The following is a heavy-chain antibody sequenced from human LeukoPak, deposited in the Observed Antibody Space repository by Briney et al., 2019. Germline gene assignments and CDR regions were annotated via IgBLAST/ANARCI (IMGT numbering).Heavy chain of an antibody. Sequence: GGSLRLSCAASGFTFDDYALHWVRQAPGKGLEWVSGISWNSGSIGYADSVKGRFTISRDNAKNSLYLQMNSLRAEDTALYYCAIDMGEAWGQGTLVTVSS. V-gene: IGHV3-9*01. CDR2: ISWNSGSI. CDR1: GFTFDDYA. D-gene: IGHD3-16*01. J-gene: IGHJ5*02. CDR3: AIDMGEA.